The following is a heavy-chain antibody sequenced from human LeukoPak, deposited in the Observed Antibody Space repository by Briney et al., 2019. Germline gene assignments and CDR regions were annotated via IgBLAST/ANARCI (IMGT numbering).Heavy chain of an antibody. CDR3: ARGITGTNGGAFDI. J-gene: IGHJ3*02. D-gene: IGHD1-7*01. CDR2: IYYSGST. V-gene: IGHV4-59*01. CDR1: GGSISSYY. Sequence: SETLSLTCTVSGGSISSYYWSWIRQPPGKGLEWTGYIYYSGSTNYNPSLKSRVTISVDTSKNQFSLKLSSVTAADTAVYYCARGITGTNGGAFDIWGQGTMVTVSS.